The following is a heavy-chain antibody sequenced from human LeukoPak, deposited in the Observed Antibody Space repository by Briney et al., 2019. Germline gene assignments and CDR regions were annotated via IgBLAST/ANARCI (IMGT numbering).Heavy chain of an antibody. CDR3: ARGPPTVTRKKQQRTFLDYFQH. V-gene: IGHV4-34*01. CDR2: INHSGST. J-gene: IGHJ1*01. D-gene: IGHD4-17*01. CDR1: GGSFSGYY. Sequence: TSETLSLTCAVYGGSFSGYYWSWIRQPPGKGLEWIGEINHSGSTNYNPSLKSRVTIPIDTSKNQFSLKLSSVTAADTAVYYCARGPPTVTRKKQQRTFLDYFQHWGQGTLVTVSS.